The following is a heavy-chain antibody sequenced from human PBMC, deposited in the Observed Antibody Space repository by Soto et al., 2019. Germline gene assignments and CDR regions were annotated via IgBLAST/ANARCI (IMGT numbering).Heavy chain of an antibody. V-gene: IGHV1-3*01. Sequence: EASVKVSCKASGYTFTNYAMHWVRQAPGQRLEWMGWINAGNGNTKYSQKFQGRVTITRDTSASTAYMELSSLTSEDTAVYHCASSATTADYYYGMDVWGQGTTVTVSS. D-gene: IGHD1-26*01. CDR3: ASSATTADYYYGMDV. CDR1: GYTFTNYA. CDR2: INAGNGNT. J-gene: IGHJ6*02.